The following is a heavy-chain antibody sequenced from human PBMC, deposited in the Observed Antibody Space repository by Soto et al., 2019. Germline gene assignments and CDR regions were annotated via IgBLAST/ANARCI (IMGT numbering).Heavy chain of an antibody. CDR2: IWYDGSNK. D-gene: IGHD6-6*01. Sequence: ESGGGVVQPGRSLRLSCAASGFTFGSYGMHWVRQAPGKGLEWVAVIWYDGSNKYYADSVKGRFTISRDNSKNTLYLQMNSLRAEDTAVYYCAREIPSSIAAPSYFDYWGQGTLVTVSS. CDR3: AREIPSSIAAPSYFDY. CDR1: GFTFGSYG. J-gene: IGHJ4*02. V-gene: IGHV3-33*01.